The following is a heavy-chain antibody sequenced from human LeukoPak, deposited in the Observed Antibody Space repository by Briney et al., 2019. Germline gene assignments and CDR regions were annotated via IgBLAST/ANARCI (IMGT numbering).Heavy chain of an antibody. Sequence: AGALRLSCAASGFTIGPYAMYWVRQGPGRGLEWVSVIKADGRGTFYADSVRGRFTTSRDNSTNSLYLQMNSLTSEDTALYYCATWAFYHNLDVWGQGTTVIVSS. CDR3: ATWAFYHNLDV. CDR1: GFTIGPYA. D-gene: IGHD2/OR15-2a*01. V-gene: IGHV3-43*02. CDR2: IKADGRGT. J-gene: IGHJ6*02.